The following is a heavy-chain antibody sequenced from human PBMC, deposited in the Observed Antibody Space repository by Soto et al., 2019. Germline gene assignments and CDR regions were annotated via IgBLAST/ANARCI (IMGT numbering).Heavy chain of an antibody. CDR3: ARDTTFGGVIVMYYFDY. D-gene: IGHD3-16*02. V-gene: IGHV4-59*12. Sequence: KTWETLSLTCTVSGGSISSYYWSWIRQPPGKGLEWIGYIYYSGSTNYNPSLKSRVTISVDTSKNQFSLKLSSVTAADTAVYYCARDTTFGGVIVMYYFDYWGQGTLVTVSS. J-gene: IGHJ4*02. CDR2: IYYSGST. CDR1: GGSISSYY.